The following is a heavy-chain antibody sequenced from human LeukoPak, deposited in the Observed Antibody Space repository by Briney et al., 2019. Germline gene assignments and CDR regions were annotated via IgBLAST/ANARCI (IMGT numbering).Heavy chain of an antibody. V-gene: IGHV1-2*02. CDR2: INSHTGDT. CDR1: GYTFTDYY. CDR3: ARGRWLQLWGDY. J-gene: IGHJ4*02. D-gene: IGHD5-18*01. Sequence: ASVKVSCEASGYTFTDYYIHWVRQAPVQGPEWMGWINSHTGDTKYAQKFQDRVTLTQDTSISTAYMELSRLESDDTAVFYCARGRWLQLWGDYWGQGTPLTVSS.